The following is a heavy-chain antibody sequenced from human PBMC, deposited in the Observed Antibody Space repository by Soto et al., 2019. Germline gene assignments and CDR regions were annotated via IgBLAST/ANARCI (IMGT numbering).Heavy chain of an antibody. Sequence: ASVKVSCKASGYTFTGYYMHWVRQAPGQGLEWMGWISAYNGNTNYVQKFQGRVTMTTEKSTSTAYMELRSLRSDDTAVYYCARDSEGGGYYYYYYGMDVWGQGTTVTVSS. CDR3: ARDSEGGGYYYYYYGMDV. CDR2: ISAYNGNT. J-gene: IGHJ6*02. V-gene: IGHV1-18*04. D-gene: IGHD2-15*01. CDR1: GYTFTGYY.